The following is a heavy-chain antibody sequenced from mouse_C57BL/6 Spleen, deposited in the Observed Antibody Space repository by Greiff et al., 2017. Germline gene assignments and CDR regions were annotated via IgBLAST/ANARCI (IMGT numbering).Heavy chain of an antibody. D-gene: IGHD2-5*01. V-gene: IGHV1-55*01. CDR2: IYPGSGST. CDR1: GYTFTSYW. Sequence: QVQLQQPGAELVKPGASVKMSCKASGYTFTSYWITWVKQRPGQGLEWIGDIYPGSGSTNYKEKFKSKATLTVDTSSSTAYMQLSSLTSEDSAVYYCARESYYSNYDAMDYWGQGTSVTVSS. CDR3: ARESYYSNYDAMDY. J-gene: IGHJ4*01.